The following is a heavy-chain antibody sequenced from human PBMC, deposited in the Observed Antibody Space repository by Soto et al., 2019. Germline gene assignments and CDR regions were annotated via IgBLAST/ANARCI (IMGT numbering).Heavy chain of an antibody. J-gene: IGHJ4*02. V-gene: IGHV3-23*01. CDR3: AKGEGGSGGLYYFDY. CDR1: GFTFSNYA. CDR2: ISGRGGST. Sequence: DVQVLESGGGLVQPGGSLRLPCAASGFTFSNYAMSWVRQAPGKGLEWISAISGRGGSTYYSGSVKGRFIISRDNSRDTLDLQLNSLRDEDSAVYYCAKGEGGSGGLYYFDYWGQGALVTVSS. D-gene: IGHD3-16*01.